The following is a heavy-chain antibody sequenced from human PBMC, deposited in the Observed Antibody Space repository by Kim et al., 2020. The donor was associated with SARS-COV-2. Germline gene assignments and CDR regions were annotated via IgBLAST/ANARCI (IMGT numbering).Heavy chain of an antibody. CDR1: GFTLSTYW. D-gene: IGHD4-17*01. Sequence: GGSLRLSCAASGFTLSTYWMSWVRQAPGRGLEWVANIKQDGSEKYYGDFVKGRFTISRDKIKSLLYLQMNSLRANDTVVYYCARGRYSDKIRWHAFDVRGHGTMDTVSS. CDR2: IKQDGSEK. CDR3: ARGRYSDKIRWHAFDV. V-gene: IGHV3-7*01. J-gene: IGHJ3*01.